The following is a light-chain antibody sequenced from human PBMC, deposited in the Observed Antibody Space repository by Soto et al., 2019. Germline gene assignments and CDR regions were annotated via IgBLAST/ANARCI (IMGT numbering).Light chain of an antibody. Sequence: ELVLKKSPGTLSLCPGERATLSCRASQSLANSFIAWYQQKPGQAPRLLIYDTSSRASGIPDRFSGSGSGTDFTLTISRLETEDFAVFYCQQYGTSEIILGQGTRLEIK. J-gene: IGKJ5*01. CDR1: QSLANSF. CDR2: DTS. CDR3: QQYGTSEII. V-gene: IGKV3-20*01.